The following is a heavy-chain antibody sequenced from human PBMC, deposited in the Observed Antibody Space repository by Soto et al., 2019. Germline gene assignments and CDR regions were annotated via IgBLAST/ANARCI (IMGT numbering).Heavy chain of an antibody. CDR3: ARQGFGQLHGLVDV. J-gene: IGHJ6*02. CDR2: IHHSGST. CDR1: GGSITSHY. V-gene: IGHV4-59*08. D-gene: IGHD3-10*01. Sequence: QVKLQESGPGLVKPSETLSLTCSVSGGSITSHYCSWFRQPPGKGLEWIGYIHHSGSTSYNPSLNGQVTMSVYTTKSQFSLKVSSVTAADTALYYCARQGFGQLHGLVDVWGPGTTVTVSS.